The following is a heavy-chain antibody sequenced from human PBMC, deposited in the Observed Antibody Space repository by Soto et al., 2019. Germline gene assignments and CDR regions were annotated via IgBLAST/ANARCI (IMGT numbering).Heavy chain of an antibody. D-gene: IGHD4-17*01. J-gene: IGHJ6*02. V-gene: IGHV3-9*01. CDR1: GFTFDDYA. Sequence: GGSLRLSCAASGFTFDDYAMHWVRQAPGKGLEWVSGISWNSGSIGYADSVKGRFTISRDNAKNSLYLQMNSLRAEDTALYYCAKGVTKYYYYYGMDVWGQGTTVTVSS. CDR2: ISWNSGSI. CDR3: AKGVTKYYYYYGMDV.